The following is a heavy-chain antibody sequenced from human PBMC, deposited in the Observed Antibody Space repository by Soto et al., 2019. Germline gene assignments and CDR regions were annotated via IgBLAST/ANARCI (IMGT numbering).Heavy chain of an antibody. CDR3: ARDIRPHYYGSGSRYGMDV. CDR1: GGSVSSRTYC. D-gene: IGHD3-10*01. CDR2: IYNSVIT. Sequence: SETLSLTCNVSGGSVSSRTYCWSWIRQPPGKGLEWIGYIYNSVITNYNPSLKSRVTISVDTSRNQFSLKLTSVTAADTAVYYCARDIRPHYYGSGSRYGMDVWGQGTTVTVSS. J-gene: IGHJ6*02. V-gene: IGHV4-61*01.